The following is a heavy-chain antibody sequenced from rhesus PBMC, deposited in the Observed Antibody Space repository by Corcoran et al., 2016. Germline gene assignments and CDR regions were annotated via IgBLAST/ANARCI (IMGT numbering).Heavy chain of an antibody. J-gene: IGHJ4*01. Sequence: QVQLQESGPGVVKPSETLSLTCAVSGGSISDSYRWSWIRQPPGKGLEWIGYIYGSSTRTNYNPSLKRRVTISKDTSKNQFSVKLSSVTAADTAVYYCARIYSSGPDYWGQGVLVTVSS. D-gene: IGHD6-31*01. CDR3: ARIYSSGPDY. V-gene: IGHV4S10*01. CDR2: IYGSSTRT. CDR1: GGSISDSYR.